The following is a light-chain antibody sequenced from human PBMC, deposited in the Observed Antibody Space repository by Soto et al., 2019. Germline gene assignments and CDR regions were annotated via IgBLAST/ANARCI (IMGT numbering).Light chain of an antibody. J-gene: IGKJ1*01. CDR2: WAS. V-gene: IGKV4-1*01. Sequence: DIVMTQSPDSLAVSLGERATINCKSSQSVLYSSKNKNYLAWYQQKAGQPPKLLIYWASTRESGVPDRFTGSGSGTDFTLTISSLQAEDVAVYYCQQYYNSPVTFGQGTKVEI. CDR1: QSVLYSSKNKNY. CDR3: QQYYNSPVT.